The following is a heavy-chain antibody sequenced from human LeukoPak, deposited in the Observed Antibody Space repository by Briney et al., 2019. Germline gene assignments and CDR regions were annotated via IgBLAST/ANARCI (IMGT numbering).Heavy chain of an antibody. J-gene: IGHJ4*02. Sequence: GGSLRLSCAVSGFTCNDHEMNWVRQAPGKGLEWVSYISISESSIYYADSVKGRFAIPRDNSKNTLYLQMNSLRAEDTAVYYCAKAYGYCTTTSCSHEEFDYWGQGTLVTVSS. CDR3: AKAYGYCTTTSCSHEEFDY. V-gene: IGHV3-48*03. CDR1: GFTCNDHE. CDR2: ISISESSI. D-gene: IGHD2-2*01.